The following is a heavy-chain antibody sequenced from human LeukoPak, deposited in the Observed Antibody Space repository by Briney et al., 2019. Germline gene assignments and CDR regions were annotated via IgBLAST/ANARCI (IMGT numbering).Heavy chain of an antibody. CDR3: ARDGSGGGSWGWFDP. V-gene: IGHV4-59*01. J-gene: IGHJ5*02. D-gene: IGHD2-15*01. CDR1: GGFISSSY. Sequence: SETLSLTCTVSGGFISSSYWSWIRQPPGKGLEWIGNIYYSGSANYNPSLKSRVTISVDTSKNQFSLKLNSVTAADTAVYYCARDGSGGGSWGWFDPWGQGTLVTVSS. CDR2: IYYSGSA.